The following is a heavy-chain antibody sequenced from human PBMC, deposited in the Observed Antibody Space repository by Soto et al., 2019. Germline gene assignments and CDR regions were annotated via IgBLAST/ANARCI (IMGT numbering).Heavy chain of an antibody. J-gene: IGHJ4*02. V-gene: IGHV4-31*03. CDR2: IYYSGST. D-gene: IGHD5-18*01. CDR3: ARDQSGYSYVLVS. Sequence: SETLSLTCPVSGGSISSGGYYWSWIRQHPGKGLEWIGYIYYSGSTYYNPSLKSRVTISVDTSKNQFSLKLSSVTAADTAVYYCARDQSGYSYVLVSGGQGTLVTVPS. CDR1: GGSISSGGYY.